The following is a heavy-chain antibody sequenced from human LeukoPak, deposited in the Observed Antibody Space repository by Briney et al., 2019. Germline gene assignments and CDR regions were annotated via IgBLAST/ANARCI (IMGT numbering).Heavy chain of an antibody. Sequence: ASVKDSCKVSGYTLTELSMHWVRQAPGKGLEWMGGFDPEDGETIYAQKFQGRVTMTEDTSTDTAYMELSSLRSEDTAVYYCVAIGLYSSSWSHYFDYWGQGTLVTVSS. CDR3: VAIGLYSSSWSHYFDY. D-gene: IGHD6-13*01. V-gene: IGHV1-24*01. J-gene: IGHJ4*02. CDR2: FDPEDGET. CDR1: GYTLTELS.